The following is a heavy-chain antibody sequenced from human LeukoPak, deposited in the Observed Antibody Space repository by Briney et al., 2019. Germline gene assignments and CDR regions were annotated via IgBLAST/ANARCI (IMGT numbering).Heavy chain of an antibody. V-gene: IGHV4-34*01. CDR2: INHSGST. CDR1: GGSFSGYY. Sequence: SETPSLTCAVYGGSFSGYYWSWIRQPPGKGLEWIGEINHSGSTNYNPSLKSRVTISVDTSKNQFSLKLSSVTAADTAVYYCARGLGYSYGAAFDYWGQGTLVTVSS. J-gene: IGHJ4*02. D-gene: IGHD5-18*01. CDR3: ARGLGYSYGAAFDY.